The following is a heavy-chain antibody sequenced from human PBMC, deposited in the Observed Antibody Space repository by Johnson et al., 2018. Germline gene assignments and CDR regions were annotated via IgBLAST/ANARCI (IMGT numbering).Heavy chain of an antibody. D-gene: IGHD2-2*01. V-gene: IGHV3-53*01. CDR1: GFTVSSNY. CDR3: AREPVVPRYYYYGMDV. CDR2: IYSGGST. J-gene: IGHJ6*02. Sequence: VQLVQSGGGLIQPGGSLRLSCAASGFTVSSNYMSWVRQAPGKGLEWVSVIYSGGSTYYADSVKGRFTISRDNSKNTLYLQMNSLRAEDTAVYYCAREPVVPRYYYYGMDVWGQGTTVTVSS.